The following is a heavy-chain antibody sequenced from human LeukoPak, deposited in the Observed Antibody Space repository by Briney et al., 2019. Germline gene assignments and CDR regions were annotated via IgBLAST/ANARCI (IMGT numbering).Heavy chain of an antibody. CDR1: SXX. J-gene: IGHJ6*02. CDR3: ARGRSGPGADYYYGMDV. D-gene: IGHD3-10*01. V-gene: IGHV4-4*07. Sequence: SXXXTWIRQXAGKGLEWIGRIYSSGSTNYNPSLKSRLTMSLDTSKNQLSLKVSSVTAADTAVYYCARGRSGPGADYYYGMDVWGQGTTVTVSS. CDR2: IYSSGST.